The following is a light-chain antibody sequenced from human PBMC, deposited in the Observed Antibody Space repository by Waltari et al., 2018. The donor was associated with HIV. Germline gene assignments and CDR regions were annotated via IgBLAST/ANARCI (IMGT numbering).Light chain of an antibody. CDR3: TSYTSNATLL. V-gene: IGLV2-14*01. CDR1: SGASDISSL. Sequence: HSALTQPASVSASPGQSITISCTGTSGASDISSLISWYQQRPGNVPKVIIYEVIRRPSGVSNRFSGSKSGNTASLTISGLQAEDEADYYCTSYTSNATLLFGGGTK. J-gene: IGLJ3*02. CDR2: EVI.